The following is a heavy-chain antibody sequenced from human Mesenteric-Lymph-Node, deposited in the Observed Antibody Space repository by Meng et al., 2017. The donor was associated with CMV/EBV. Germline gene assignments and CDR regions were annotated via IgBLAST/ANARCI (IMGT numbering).Heavy chain of an antibody. V-gene: IGHV4-34*01. CDR1: GGSFSDYY. J-gene: IGHJ2*01. Sequence: LTCAVYGGSFSDYYWNWIRQSPGTGLEWIGQINHSGSSSYNPSLENRVIISVDTSKKQFSLRLSSVTAADTALYFCARSAPRCHHLGLWGRGTLVTVSS. CDR3: ARSAPRCHHLGL. CDR2: INHSGSS.